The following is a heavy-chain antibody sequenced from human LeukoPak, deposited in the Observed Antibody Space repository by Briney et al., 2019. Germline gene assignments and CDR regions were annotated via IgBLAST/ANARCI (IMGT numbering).Heavy chain of an antibody. CDR2: FYYSGTT. CDR3: ARLWVRGYGYGPWEGPTWLDY. D-gene: IGHD5-18*01. J-gene: IGHJ4*02. Sequence: NAGGSLRLSCAASGFTFSSYAMSWIRQPPGKGLEWIGSFYYSGTTYYNPSLKSRVTISVDTSKNQFSLKLSSVTAADTAVYSCARLWVRGYGYGPWEGPTWLDYWGQGILVTVSS. V-gene: IGHV4-38-2*01. CDR1: GFTFSSYA.